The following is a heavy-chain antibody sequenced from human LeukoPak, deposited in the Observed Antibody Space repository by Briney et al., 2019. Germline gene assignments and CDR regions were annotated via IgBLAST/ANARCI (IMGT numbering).Heavy chain of an antibody. Sequence: SETLSLTCAVSGYSISSGYYWGWIRQPPGKWLEWIGSIYHSGSTYYNPSLKSRVTISVDTSKNQFSLKLSSVTAADTAVYYCARKGVAVASFDYWGQGTLVTVSS. CDR3: ARKGVAVASFDY. CDR1: GYSISSGYY. CDR2: IYHSGST. J-gene: IGHJ4*02. D-gene: IGHD6-19*01. V-gene: IGHV4-38-2*01.